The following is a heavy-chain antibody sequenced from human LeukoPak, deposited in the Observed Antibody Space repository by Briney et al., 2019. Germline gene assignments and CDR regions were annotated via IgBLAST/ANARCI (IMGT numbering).Heavy chain of an antibody. CDR1: GFTFSSYG. Sequence: GRSLRLSCAASGFTFSSYGMHWVRQAPGKGLEWVAVISYDGSNKYYADSVKGRFTISRDNSKNTLYLQMNSLRAEDTAVYYCAKSRCQLQGRPYYFDYWGQGTLVTVSS. CDR3: AKSRCQLQGRPYYFDY. D-gene: IGHD2-2*01. V-gene: IGHV3-30*18. CDR2: ISYDGSNK. J-gene: IGHJ4*02.